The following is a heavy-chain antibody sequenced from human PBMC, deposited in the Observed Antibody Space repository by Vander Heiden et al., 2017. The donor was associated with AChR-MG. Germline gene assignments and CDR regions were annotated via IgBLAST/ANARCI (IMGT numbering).Heavy chain of an antibody. J-gene: IGHJ6*02. CDR1: AFTFSSYG. D-gene: IGHD3-3*01. CDR2: ISYDGSNK. CDR3: AKDRITIFGVVTDHYYYYGMDV. Sequence: QVQLVESGGGVVQPGRSLRLSCAASAFTFSSYGMHWVRQAPSKGLEWVAVISYDGSNKYYADSVKGRFTISRDNSKNTLYLQMNSLRAEDTAVYYCAKDRITIFGVVTDHYYYYGMDVWGQGTTVTVSS. V-gene: IGHV3-30*18.